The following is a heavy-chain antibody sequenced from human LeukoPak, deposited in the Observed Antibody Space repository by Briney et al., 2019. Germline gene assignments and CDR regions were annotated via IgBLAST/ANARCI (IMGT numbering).Heavy chain of an antibody. J-gene: IGHJ4*02. CDR1: GGSFSGYY. CDR2: INHSGST. Sequence: SETLSLTCAVYGGSFSGYYWSWIRQPPGKGLEWIGEINHSGSTNYNPSLKSRVTISVDTSKNQFSLKLSSVTAADTAVYYCARGPLPQGWGQGTLVTVSS. V-gene: IGHV4-34*01. CDR3: ARGPLPQG.